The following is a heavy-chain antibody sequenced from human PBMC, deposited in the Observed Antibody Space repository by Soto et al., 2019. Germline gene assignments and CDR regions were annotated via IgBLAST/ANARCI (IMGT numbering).Heavy chain of an antibody. CDR1: GYAISRGGYY. CDR3: ARDGGSLNWYFDL. V-gene: IGHV4-31*11. D-gene: IGHD2-15*01. Sequence: QVQLQESGPGRVRPSQSLSLICDVSGYAISRGGYYWSWLRQVPGKGLEWIGSIDYSGDTFYNPSLESRVTISVDPSKNQFFPSLSIVTAADTALFYCARDGGSLNWYFDLWGRGTLVTVSS. J-gene: IGHJ2*01. CDR2: IDYSGDT.